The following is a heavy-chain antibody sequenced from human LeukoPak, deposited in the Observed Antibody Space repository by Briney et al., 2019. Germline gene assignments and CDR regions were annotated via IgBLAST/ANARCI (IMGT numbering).Heavy chain of an antibody. CDR3: ARGYSPTVFYGMDV. CDR1: GFTFSSYA. Sequence: PGGSLRLSCAASGFTFSSYAMHWVRQAPGKGLEWVAVISYDGSNKYYADSVKGRFTISRDNSKNTLYLQMNSLRAEDTAVYYCARGYSPTVFYGMDVWGQGTTVTVSS. J-gene: IGHJ6*02. V-gene: IGHV3-30-3*01. CDR2: ISYDGSNK. D-gene: IGHD5-12*01.